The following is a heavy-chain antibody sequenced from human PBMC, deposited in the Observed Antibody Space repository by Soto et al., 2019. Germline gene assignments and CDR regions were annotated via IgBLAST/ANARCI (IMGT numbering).Heavy chain of an antibody. V-gene: IGHV1-69*13. D-gene: IGHD2-15*01. CDR3: ASGVRVLTDIVVAQPYYYYYGMDV. CDR2: IIPIFGTA. Sequence: ASVKVSCKASGGTFSSYAISWVRQAPGQGLEWMGGIIPIFGTANYAQKFQGRVTITADESTRTAYMGLGSLRSEDTAVYYCASGVRVLTDIVVAQPYYYYYGMDVWGQGTTVTVSS. CDR1: GGTFSSYA. J-gene: IGHJ6*02.